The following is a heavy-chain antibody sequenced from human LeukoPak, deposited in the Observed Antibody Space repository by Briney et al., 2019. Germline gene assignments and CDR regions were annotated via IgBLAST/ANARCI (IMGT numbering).Heavy chain of an antibody. Sequence: PSETLSLTCTVSGGSISSSSYYWGWIRQPPGKGLGWIGSIYYSGSTYYNPSLKSRVTISVDTSKNQFSLKLSSVTAADTAVYYCARDSDLYYGGKGPFDYWGQGTLVTVSS. V-gene: IGHV4-39*07. CDR3: ARDSDLYYGGKGPFDY. CDR1: GGSISSSSYY. J-gene: IGHJ4*02. CDR2: IYYSGST. D-gene: IGHD4-23*01.